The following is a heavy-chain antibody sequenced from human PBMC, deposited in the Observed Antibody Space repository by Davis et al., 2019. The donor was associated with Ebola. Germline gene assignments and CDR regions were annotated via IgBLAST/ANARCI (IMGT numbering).Heavy chain of an antibody. CDR1: GFTFSSYW. CDR3: ATTQWLREFDN. V-gene: IGHV3-21*04. CDR2: ISSSSSYI. J-gene: IGHJ4*02. Sequence: GGSLRLSCAASGFTFSSYWMHWVRQAPGKGLEWVSSISSSSSYIYYTDSVRGRFIISRDKSNNTLYLEMNSLRVDDTAVYYCATTQWLREFDNWGQGTLVTVSS. D-gene: IGHD6-19*01.